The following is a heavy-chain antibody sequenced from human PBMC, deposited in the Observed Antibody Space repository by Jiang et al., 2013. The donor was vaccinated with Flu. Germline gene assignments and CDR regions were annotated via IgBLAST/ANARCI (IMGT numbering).Heavy chain of an antibody. CDR3: AHTVGVVSSRAFDI. J-gene: IGHJ3*02. V-gene: IGHV2-5*01. Sequence: PSLKSRLTITKDTSKNQVVLTMTNMDPVDTATYYCAHTVGVVSSRAFDIWGQGTMVTVSS. D-gene: IGHD3-22*01.